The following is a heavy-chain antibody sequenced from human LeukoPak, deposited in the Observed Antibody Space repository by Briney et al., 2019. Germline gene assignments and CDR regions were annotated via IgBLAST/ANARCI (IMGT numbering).Heavy chain of an antibody. D-gene: IGHD5-18*01. Sequence: PSETLSLTCTVSGGSISSGIYYWRGIRPPAGKGLKWFERFCASGSTNYTLSLQTRLTISVDTYENQFSRTHISVTASDTDVYYCAREGGYRYGDAPLHCHYWRQGTLVTVFS. CDR3: AREGGYRYGDAPLHCHY. CDR2: FCASGST. V-gene: IGHV4-61*02. CDR1: GGSISSGIYY. J-gene: IGHJ4*02.